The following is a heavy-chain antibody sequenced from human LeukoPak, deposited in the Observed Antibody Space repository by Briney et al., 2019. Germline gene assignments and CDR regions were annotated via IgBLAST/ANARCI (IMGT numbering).Heavy chain of an antibody. CDR1: GYSFTTYG. V-gene: IGHV1-18*01. Sequence: ASVKVSCKASGYSFTTYGISWVRQAPGQGLEWMGWISPYDGDANYAQNVQGRLTMATDTSTSTAYMELRSLRSDDTAVYYCVRDYCTNGVCYNEDCFDPWGQGTLVTVSS. J-gene: IGHJ5*02. D-gene: IGHD2-8*01. CDR2: ISPYDGDA. CDR3: VRDYCTNGVCYNEDCFDP.